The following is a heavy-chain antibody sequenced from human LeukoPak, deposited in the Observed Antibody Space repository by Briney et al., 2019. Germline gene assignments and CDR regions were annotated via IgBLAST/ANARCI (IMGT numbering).Heavy chain of an antibody. J-gene: IGHJ4*02. CDR1: GFTFSSYE. CDR2: ISSSGSTI. Sequence: GSLRLSCAASGFTFSSYEMNWVRQAPGKGLEWVSYISSSGSTIYYADSVKGRFTISRDNSKNTLYLQMNSLRAEDTAVYYCAKDWERYCSSTSCSNFDYWGQGTLVTVSS. CDR3: AKDWERYCSSTSCSNFDY. V-gene: IGHV3-48*03. D-gene: IGHD2-2*01.